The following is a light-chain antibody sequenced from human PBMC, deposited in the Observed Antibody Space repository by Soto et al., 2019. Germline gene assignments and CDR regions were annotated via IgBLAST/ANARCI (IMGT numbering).Light chain of an antibody. Sequence: QSVLTQPGSLSGSPGQSITISCTGTSSDVGGYNYVSWYQQHPGKAPKLMIYDVSNRPSGVSNRFSGSKSGNTASLTISGLQAEDEADYYCSSYTSSSTLDVFGTGTKVTVL. V-gene: IGLV2-14*01. CDR1: SSDVGGYNY. CDR3: SSYTSSSTLDV. J-gene: IGLJ1*01. CDR2: DVS.